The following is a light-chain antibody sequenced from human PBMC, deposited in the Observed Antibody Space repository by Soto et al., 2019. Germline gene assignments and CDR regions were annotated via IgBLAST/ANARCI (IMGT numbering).Light chain of an antibody. CDR3: SSYTSSSSYA. V-gene: IGLV2-14*03. CDR1: SSDVGGYNY. CDR2: DVS. Sequence: QSVLTQPASVSGSPGQSITISCTGTSSDVGGYNYVSWYQHHPGKAPKLMIYDVSNRPSGVSNRFSGSKSGNTASLTISGLQAEDEADYYCSSYTSSSSYAFGTGTKVTVL. J-gene: IGLJ1*01.